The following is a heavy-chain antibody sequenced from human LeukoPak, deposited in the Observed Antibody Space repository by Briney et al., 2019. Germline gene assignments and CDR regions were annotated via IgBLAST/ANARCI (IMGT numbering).Heavy chain of an antibody. CDR1: GGSISSYY. CDR2: IYYSGST. Sequence: SETLSLTCTVSGGSISSYYWSWIRQPPGKGLEWIGYIYYSGSTNYNPSLKSRVTISVDTSKNQFSLKLSSVTAADTAVYYCARNYDSSGYYDYWGQGTLVTVSS. J-gene: IGHJ4*02. V-gene: IGHV4-59*01. D-gene: IGHD3-22*01. CDR3: ARNYDSSGYYDY.